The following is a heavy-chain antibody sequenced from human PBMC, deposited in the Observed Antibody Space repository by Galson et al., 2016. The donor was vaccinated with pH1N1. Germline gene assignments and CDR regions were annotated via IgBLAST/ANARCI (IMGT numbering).Heavy chain of an antibody. D-gene: IGHD2-2*01. Sequence: SLTCSVSGVFISSHYWSWVRQSAGKGLEWIGRLYRSGSTKYNPSLKSRVTMSGDTSKNQISLKLTSVTAADTAVYYCVREDIVVGGGWHLGMDAWGQGTTVTVSS. CDR1: GVFISSHY. CDR3: VREDIVVGGGWHLGMDA. V-gene: IGHV4-4*07. CDR2: LYRSGST. J-gene: IGHJ6*02.